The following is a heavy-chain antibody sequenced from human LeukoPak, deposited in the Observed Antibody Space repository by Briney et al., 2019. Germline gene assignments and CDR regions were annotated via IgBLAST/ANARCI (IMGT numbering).Heavy chain of an antibody. CDR3: AKGHRSYSSSWYEGYYYYGMDV. CDR1: GFTFSSYS. CDR2: ISSSSSYI. V-gene: IGHV3-21*01. J-gene: IGHJ6*02. D-gene: IGHD6-13*01. Sequence: PGGSLRLSCAASGFTFSSYSMNWVRQAPGKGLEWVSSISSSSSYIYYADSVKGRFTTSRDNAKNSLYLQMNSLRAEDTAVYYCAKGHRSYSSSWYEGYYYYGMDVWGQGTTVTVSS.